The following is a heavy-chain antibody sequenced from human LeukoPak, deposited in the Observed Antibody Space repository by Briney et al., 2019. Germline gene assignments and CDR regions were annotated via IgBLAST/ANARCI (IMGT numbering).Heavy chain of an antibody. CDR1: GYSINDGSY. J-gene: IGHJ4*02. Sequence: SETLSLTCTVSGYSINDGSYWGWIRQTPAKGLEWIGVIYQSGATHSNPSLKSRLTISVDTSKNQFSLKLSSVTAAGTAVYYCARGTYYYDSSDVWGQGTLVTVSS. CDR3: ARGTYYYDSSDV. D-gene: IGHD3-22*01. CDR2: IYQSGAT. V-gene: IGHV4-38-2*02.